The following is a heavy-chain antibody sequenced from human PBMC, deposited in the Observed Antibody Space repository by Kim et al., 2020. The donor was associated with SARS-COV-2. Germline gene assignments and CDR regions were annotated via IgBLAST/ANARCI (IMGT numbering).Heavy chain of an antibody. CDR3: AKVYGDYRLDGRLGFDY. D-gene: IGHD4-17*01. J-gene: IGHJ4*02. Sequence: GGSLRLSCAASGFTFSSYAMSWVRQAPGKGLEWVSAISGSGGSTYYADSVKGRFTISRDNSKNTLYLQMNSLRAEDTAVYYCAKVYGDYRLDGRLGFDYWGQGALVTVSS. CDR1: GFTFSSYA. V-gene: IGHV3-23*01. CDR2: ISGSGGST.